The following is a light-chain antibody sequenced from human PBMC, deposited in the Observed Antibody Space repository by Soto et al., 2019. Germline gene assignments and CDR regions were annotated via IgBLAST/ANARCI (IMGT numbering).Light chain of an antibody. CDR1: SSDVGDYDY. Sequence: QSALTQPASVSGSPGQSSTISCTGTSSDVGDYDYVSWYQPHPGKAPKLMIYEVRNRPSGVSNRFSGSKSGNTASLAISGLQADVEANDHCSSYTNSNTWVFGGGTKLTVL. J-gene: IGLJ3*02. CDR3: SSYTNSNTWV. V-gene: IGLV2-14*01. CDR2: EVR.